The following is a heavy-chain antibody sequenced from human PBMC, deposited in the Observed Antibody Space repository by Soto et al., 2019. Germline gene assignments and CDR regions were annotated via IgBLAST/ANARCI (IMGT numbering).Heavy chain of an antibody. CDR3: ARDRWNCSSGRIDYYYGMDV. CDR1: GGSISSYY. J-gene: IGHJ6*02. D-gene: IGHD6-19*01. V-gene: IGHV4-59*01. CDR2: IYYSGST. Sequence: QVQLQESGPGLVKPSETLSLTCTVSGGSISSYYWCWIRQPPGKGLEWIGYIYYSGSTNYNPSLKSRVTISVDTSKNQFSLKLSSVTAADTAVYYCARDRWNCSSGRIDYYYGMDVWGQGTTVIVSS.